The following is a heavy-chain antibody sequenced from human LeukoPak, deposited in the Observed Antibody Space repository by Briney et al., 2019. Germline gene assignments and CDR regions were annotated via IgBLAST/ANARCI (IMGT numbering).Heavy chain of an antibody. D-gene: IGHD5-12*01. Sequence: GGSLRLSCAAPGFTFDDYAMHWVRQAPGKGLEWVSLISGDGGSTYYADSVKGRFTISRDNSKNSLYLQMNSLRTEDTALYYCAKDIIVAGPYNWFDPWGQGTLVTVSS. J-gene: IGHJ5*02. CDR2: ISGDGGST. CDR1: GFTFDDYA. CDR3: AKDIIVAGPYNWFDP. V-gene: IGHV3-43*02.